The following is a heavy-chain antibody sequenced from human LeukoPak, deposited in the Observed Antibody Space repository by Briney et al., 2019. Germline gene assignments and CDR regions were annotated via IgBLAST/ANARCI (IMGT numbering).Heavy chain of an antibody. D-gene: IGHD6-13*01. CDR1: GASIRSSY. V-gene: IGHV4-59*08. J-gene: IGHJ4*02. CDR2: IYYSGST. CDR3: ARVGSQDASDY. Sequence: SSETLSLTCTVSGASIRSSYWSWIRQPPGKGLEWIGYIYYSGSTYYNPSLKSRVTISVDTSKNQFSLKLSSVTVADTAVYYCARVGSQDASDYWGQGTLVTVSS.